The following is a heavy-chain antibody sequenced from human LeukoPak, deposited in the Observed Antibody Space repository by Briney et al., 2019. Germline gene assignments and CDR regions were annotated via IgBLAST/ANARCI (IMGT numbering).Heavy chain of an antibody. D-gene: IGHD4-17*01. CDR3: AKGRGTTVTAAANY. CDR1: GFTFSDYS. CDR2: ISGTGGTT. V-gene: IGHV3-23*01. J-gene: IGHJ4*02. Sequence: GGSLRLSCAASGFTFSDYSMSWVRQAPGKGLEWVSTISGTGGTTYYADSVKGRFTISRDNSKNTLFLQFNSLRADDTAVYYCAKGRGTTVTAAANYWGQGTLVTVSS.